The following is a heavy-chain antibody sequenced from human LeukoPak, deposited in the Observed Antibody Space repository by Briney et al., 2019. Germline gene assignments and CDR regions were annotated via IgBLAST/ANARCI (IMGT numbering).Heavy chain of an antibody. CDR3: ARRNTADGDHAFDY. Sequence: PSETLSLTCTVSGGSISSYYWSWIRQPPGKGLEWIGHIYGSGSTNYNPSLKSRVTISVDTSKNQFSLKLSSVTAADTAVYYCARRNTADGDHAFDYWGQGTLVTVSS. J-gene: IGHJ4*02. D-gene: IGHD4-17*01. V-gene: IGHV4-4*08. CDR1: GGSISSYY. CDR2: IYGSGST.